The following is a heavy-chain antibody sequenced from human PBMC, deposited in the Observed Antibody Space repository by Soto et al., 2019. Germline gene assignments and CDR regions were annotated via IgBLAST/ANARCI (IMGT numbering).Heavy chain of an antibody. J-gene: IGHJ6*03. Sequence: GASVKVSCKASGYTFTSYGISWVRQAPGQGLEWMGWISAYNGNTNYAQKLQGRVTMTTDTSTSTAYMELRSLRSDDTAVYYCARTNTIFGVVIIPDYYYYYMDGRGKRTSVTVSS. V-gene: IGHV1-18*01. CDR2: ISAYNGNT. CDR3: ARTNTIFGVVIIPDYYYYYMDG. D-gene: IGHD3-3*01. CDR1: GYTFTSYG.